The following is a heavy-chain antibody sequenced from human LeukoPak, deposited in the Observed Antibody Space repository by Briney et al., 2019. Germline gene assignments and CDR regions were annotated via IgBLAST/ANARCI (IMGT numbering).Heavy chain of an antibody. CDR2: MNPNSGNT. J-gene: IGHJ6*03. D-gene: IGHD2-2*01. V-gene: IGHV1-8*01. CDR1: GYTFTSYD. Sequence: ASVKVSCKASGYTFTSYDINWVRQATGQGLEWMGWMNPNSGNTGYAQKFQGRVTMTRNTSISTAYMELSSLRSEDTAVYYCARGKKTRSCSSTSCYRPYYYYMDVWGKGTTVTVSS. CDR3: ARGKKTRSCSSTSCYRPYYYYMDV.